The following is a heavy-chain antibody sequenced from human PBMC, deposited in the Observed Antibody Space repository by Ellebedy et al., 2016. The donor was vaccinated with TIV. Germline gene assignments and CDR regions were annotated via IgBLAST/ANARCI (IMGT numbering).Heavy chain of an antibody. CDR2: INYGGTT. CDR1: EGSIISSGFH. CDR3: ARQGIASTQWTFDG. D-gene: IGHD2-21*01. V-gene: IGHV4-39*01. Sequence: MPSETLSLTCTLFEGSIISSGFHWGWVWNRQPPGKGLEWIGSINYGGTTYYNPSLKSRVTMSVDTPRNQFPLNLKSVTAADTAVYHCARQGIASTQWTFDGWGLGTMVTVSS. J-gene: IGHJ3*01.